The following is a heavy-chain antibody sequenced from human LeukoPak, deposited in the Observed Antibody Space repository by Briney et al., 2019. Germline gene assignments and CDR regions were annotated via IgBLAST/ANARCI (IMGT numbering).Heavy chain of an antibody. CDR1: GGSISSYY. V-gene: IGHV4-4*07. CDR2: IYTSGST. CDR3: ARDRSLWFGEYDAFDI. D-gene: IGHD3-10*01. Sequence: SETLSLTCTVSGGSISSYYWSWIRQPAGKGLEWIGRIYTSGSTNYNPSLKSRVTMSVDTSKNQFSLKLSSVTAADTAVYYCARDRSLWFGEYDAFDIWGRGTMVTVSS. J-gene: IGHJ3*02.